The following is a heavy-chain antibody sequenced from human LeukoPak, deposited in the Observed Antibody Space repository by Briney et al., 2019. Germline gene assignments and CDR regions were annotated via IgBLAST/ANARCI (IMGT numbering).Heavy chain of an antibody. V-gene: IGHV3-53*01. Sequence: GGSLRLSCAASGFTFSSYWMHWVRLAPGKGLLWVSVIYSGGNTYYADSVKGRFTISRDNSKNTLYLQMNSLRAEDTAVYCCARDSGYRVDYWGQGTLVTVSS. CDR3: ARDSGYRVDY. CDR2: IYSGGNT. CDR1: GFTFSSYW. J-gene: IGHJ4*02. D-gene: IGHD1-1*01.